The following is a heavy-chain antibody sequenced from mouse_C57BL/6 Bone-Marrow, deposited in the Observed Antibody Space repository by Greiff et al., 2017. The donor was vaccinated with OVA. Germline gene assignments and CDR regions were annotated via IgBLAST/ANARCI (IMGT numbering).Heavy chain of an antibody. J-gene: IGHJ2*01. CDR3: TPGGFDY. CDR2: IDPEDGDT. CDR1: GFNIKDDY. V-gene: IGHV14-4*01. Sequence: EVQLQESGAELVRPGASVKLSCTASGFNIKDDYMHWVKQRPEQGLEWIGWIDPEDGDTEYASKFQGKATITADTSSNTAYLQLSRLTSDDTAVYYCTPGGFDYWGQGTTLTVSS.